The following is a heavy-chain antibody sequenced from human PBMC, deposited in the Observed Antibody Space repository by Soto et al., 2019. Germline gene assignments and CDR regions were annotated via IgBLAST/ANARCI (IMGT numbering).Heavy chain of an antibody. D-gene: IGHD3-22*01. J-gene: IGHJ5*02. Sequence: SETLSLTCTVSGGSISSYYWSWIRQPPGKGLEWIGYIYYSGGTYYNPSLKSRVTISVDTSKNQFSLELSSVTAADTAVYYCASIYDSSGYYYGNNWFDPWGQGTLVTVSS. CDR2: IYYSGGT. V-gene: IGHV4-59*06. CDR3: ASIYDSSGYYYGNNWFDP. CDR1: GGSISSYY.